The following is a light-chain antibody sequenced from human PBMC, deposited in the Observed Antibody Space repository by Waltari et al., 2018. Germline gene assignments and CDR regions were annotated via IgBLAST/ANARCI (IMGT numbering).Light chain of an antibody. CDR1: SSNIGAGYD. CDR2: GNN. J-gene: IGLJ3*02. V-gene: IGLV1-40*01. Sequence: QSVLTQTPSVSGAPGQSVTISCTGSSSNIGAGYDVHWYQQLPGTAPKLLIYGNNKRPSGVPGRFSVSRSDTSASLAITGLQTEDEADYYCQSYDNSLSGSRVFGGGTRVTVL. CDR3: QSYDNSLSGSRV.